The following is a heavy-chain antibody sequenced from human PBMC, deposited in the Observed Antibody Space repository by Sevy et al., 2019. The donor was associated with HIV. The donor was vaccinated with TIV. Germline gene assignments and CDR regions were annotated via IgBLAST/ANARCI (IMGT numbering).Heavy chain of an antibody. CDR1: GFTVGSNY. J-gene: IGHJ3*02. CDR2: IYSGVTI. Sequence: GGSLRLSCAASGFTVGSNYMSWVRQAPGKGLEWVSIIYSGVTISYADYVKGRFTISRDNSKNTLYLQMNSLRAEDTAVYYCARASVYYYDSSGYYTTGNAFDIWGQWTMVTVSS. D-gene: IGHD3-22*01. V-gene: IGHV3-53*01. CDR3: ARASVYYYDSSGYYTTGNAFDI.